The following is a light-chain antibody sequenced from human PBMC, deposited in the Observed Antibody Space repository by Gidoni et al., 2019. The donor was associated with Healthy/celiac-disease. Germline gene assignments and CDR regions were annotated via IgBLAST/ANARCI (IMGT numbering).Light chain of an antibody. CDR1: QCVSSN. V-gene: IGKV3-15*01. CDR2: GAS. Sequence: EIVMTQSPATLSVSPGERATLSCRASQCVSSNLAWYQQKPGQAPRLLIYGASTRATGIPARFSGSGSGTEFTLTISSLQSEDFAVYYCQQYNNWPPWTFGQETKVEIK. CDR3: QQYNNWPPWT. J-gene: IGKJ1*01.